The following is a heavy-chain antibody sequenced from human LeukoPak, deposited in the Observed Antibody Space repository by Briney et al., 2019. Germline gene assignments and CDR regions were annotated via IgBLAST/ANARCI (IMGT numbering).Heavy chain of an antibody. J-gene: IGHJ4*02. D-gene: IGHD4-17*01. V-gene: IGHV1-69*05. CDR3: AREPDYDERG. Sequence: ASVKVSCKASGGTFSSYAISWVRQAPGQGLEWMGRIIPIFGTANYAQKFQGRVTITTDESTSTAYMEPSSLRSEDTAVYYCAREPDYDERGWGQGTLVTVSS. CDR2: IIPIFGTA. CDR1: GGTFSSYA.